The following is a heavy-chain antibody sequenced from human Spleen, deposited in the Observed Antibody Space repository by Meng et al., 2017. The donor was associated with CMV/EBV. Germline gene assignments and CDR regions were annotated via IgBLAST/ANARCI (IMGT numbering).Heavy chain of an antibody. D-gene: IGHD3-16*01. J-gene: IGHJ6*02. CDR2: IFYSGIS. CDR3: GRGTIMIRDYHHHGVDV. CDR1: GGSISSEYYY. V-gene: IGHV4-30-4*08. Sequence: SETLSLTCTVSGGSISSEYYYWSWIRQPPGKGLEWIGFIFYSGISYYNPSLKSRVTISVDTSKNQFSLNLDSVTASDTAVYYCGRGTIMIRDYHHHGVDVWGQGTTVTVSS.